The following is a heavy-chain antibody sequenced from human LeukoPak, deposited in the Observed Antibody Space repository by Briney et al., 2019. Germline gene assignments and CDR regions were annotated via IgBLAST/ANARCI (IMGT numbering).Heavy chain of an antibody. V-gene: IGHV1-46*01. D-gene: IGHD5-18*01. CDR1: GYTFTSYY. J-gene: IGHJ4*02. CDR3: ARRGYSYGYADY. Sequence: GASVKVSCKASGYTFTSYYMHWVRQAPGQGREWMGIINPSGGSTSYAQKFQGRVTMTRDTSTSTVYMELSSLRSEDTAVYYCARRGYSYGYADYWGQGTLVTVSS. CDR2: INPSGGST.